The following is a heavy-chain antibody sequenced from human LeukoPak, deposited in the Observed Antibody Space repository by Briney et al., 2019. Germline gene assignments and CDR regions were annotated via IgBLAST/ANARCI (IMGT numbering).Heavy chain of an antibody. CDR2: IYYSGST. V-gene: IGHV4-30-4*07. D-gene: IGHD2-2*01. J-gene: IGHJ4*02. Sequence: SQTLSLTCAVSGGSISSGGYSWSWIRQPPGKGLEWIGYIYYSGSTYYNPSLKSRVTISVDTSKNQLSLKLSSVTAADTAVYYCARWGFDCSSTSCRHNFDYWGQGTLVTVSS. CDR1: GGSISSGGYS. CDR3: ARWGFDCSSTSCRHNFDY.